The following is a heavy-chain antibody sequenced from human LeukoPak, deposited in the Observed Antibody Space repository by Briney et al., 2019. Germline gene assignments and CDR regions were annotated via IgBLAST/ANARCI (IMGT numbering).Heavy chain of an antibody. CDR2: INHSGST. CDR1: GGSFSGYY. V-gene: IGHV4-34*01. CDR3: ARKCSSTSCYNY. J-gene: IGHJ4*02. D-gene: IGHD2-2*01. Sequence: SETLSLTCAVYGGSFSGYYWSWVRQPPGKGLEWIGEINHSGSTNYNPSLKSRVTISVDTSKNQFSLKLSSVTAADTAVYYCARKCSSTSCYNYWGQGTLVTVSS.